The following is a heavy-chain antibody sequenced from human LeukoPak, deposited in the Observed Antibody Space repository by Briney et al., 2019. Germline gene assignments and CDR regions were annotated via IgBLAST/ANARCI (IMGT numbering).Heavy chain of an antibody. D-gene: IGHD3-22*01. CDR1: GYSITSGYY. CDR3: ARDVRDYYNIRGFDY. Sequence: PSETLSLTCTVSGYSITSGYYWGWIRQPPGKGLEWIGSIYHSGSTHYNPSLNSRVTMSVDTSKNQVSLKLSSVTAADTAVYYCARDVRDYYNIRGFDYWGQGTLVTVSS. J-gene: IGHJ4*02. V-gene: IGHV4-38-2*02. CDR2: IYHSGST.